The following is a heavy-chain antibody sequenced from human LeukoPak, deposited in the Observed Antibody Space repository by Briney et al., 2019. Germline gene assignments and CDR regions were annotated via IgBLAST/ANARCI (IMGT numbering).Heavy chain of an antibody. J-gene: IGHJ4*02. V-gene: IGHV3-23*01. CDR2: ISVSGNT. Sequence: GSLRLSCAASGFTLSSYAMSWVRQGPGKGLEWVSAISVSGNTYHADSVKGRFTISRDNAKNSLYLQMNSLRAEDTAVYYCARDRGKIAVVDYWGQGTLVTVSS. CDR3: ARDRGKIAVVDY. D-gene: IGHD6-19*01. CDR1: GFTLSSYA.